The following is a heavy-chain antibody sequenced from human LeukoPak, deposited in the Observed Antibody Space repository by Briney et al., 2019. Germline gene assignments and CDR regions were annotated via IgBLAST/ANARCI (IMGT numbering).Heavy chain of an antibody. Sequence: GASVKVSCKASGYTFTSYYMHWVRQAPGQGLEWMGIINPSGGSTSYAQKFQGRVTMTRDMSTSTVYMELSSLRSEDTAVYYCARDGTPGPDYYYYYYMDVWGKGTTVTVSS. CDR3: ARDGTPGPDYYYYYYMDV. J-gene: IGHJ6*03. CDR1: GYTFTSYY. V-gene: IGHV1-46*01. CDR2: INPSGGST. D-gene: IGHD1-1*01.